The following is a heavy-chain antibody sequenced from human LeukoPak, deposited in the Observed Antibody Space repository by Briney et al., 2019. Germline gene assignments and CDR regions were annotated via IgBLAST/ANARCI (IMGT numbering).Heavy chain of an antibody. V-gene: IGHV4-59*01. CDR1: GGSISSSY. CDR3: ASSGYSYGFGYYYYGMDV. J-gene: IGHJ6*02. CDR2: IYYSGST. D-gene: IGHD5-18*01. Sequence: SETLSLTCTVSGGSISSSYWSWIRQPPGKGLEWIGYIYYSGSTNYNPSLKSRVTISVDTSKNQFSLKLSSVTAADTAVYYCASSGYSYGFGYYYYGMDVWGQGTTVTVSS.